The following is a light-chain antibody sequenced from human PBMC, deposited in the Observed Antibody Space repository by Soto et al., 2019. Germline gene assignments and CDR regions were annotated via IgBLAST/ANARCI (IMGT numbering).Light chain of an antibody. V-gene: IGKV3-20*01. J-gene: IGKJ3*01. CDR2: GAF. Sequence: EIVLTQSPGTLSLSPGERATLSCTASQTVSSTYLAWYQQKPGQAPRLLIYGAFNRATGIPERFSGSGSGTSVTITISRLEPEDFAVYYCQHYDTSSLGFTFGPGTKVDVK. CDR3: QHYDTSSLGFT. CDR1: QTVSSTY.